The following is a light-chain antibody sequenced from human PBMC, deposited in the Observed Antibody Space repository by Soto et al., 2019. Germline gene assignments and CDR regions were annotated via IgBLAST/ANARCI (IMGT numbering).Light chain of an antibody. CDR3: SSYTFSSTLVV. CDR2: GVS. J-gene: IGLJ2*01. CDR1: SSDIGSYNY. V-gene: IGLV2-14*03. Sequence: QSALTQPASVSGSPGQSITISCTGTSSDIGSYNYVSWYQQLPGKVPKLMIYGVSNRPSGVSNRFSGSKSGNTASLTISGPQAEDEADYYCSSYTFSSTLVVFGGGTKLTVL.